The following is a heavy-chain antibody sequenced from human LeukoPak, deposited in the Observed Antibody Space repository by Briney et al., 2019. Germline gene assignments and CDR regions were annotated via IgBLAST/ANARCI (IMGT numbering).Heavy chain of an antibody. CDR1: GFSFSTYW. J-gene: IGHJ5*02. Sequence: GGSLRLSCAASGFSFSTYWMHWVRQAPGKGLVWVSRINSDGSSTSYAGSVKGRFTLSRDNAKNSLYLQMNSLRAEDTAVYYCARKSQATVMVGFDPWGQGTLVTVSS. V-gene: IGHV3-74*01. CDR3: ARKSQATVMVGFDP. CDR2: INSDGSST. D-gene: IGHD4-17*01.